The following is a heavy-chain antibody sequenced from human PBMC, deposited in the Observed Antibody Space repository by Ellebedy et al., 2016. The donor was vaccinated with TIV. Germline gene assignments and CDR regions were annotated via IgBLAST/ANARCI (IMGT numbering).Heavy chain of an antibody. CDR3: AIRYSSGWSLDY. CDR1: GYTFTSYY. V-gene: IGHV1-46*01. J-gene: IGHJ4*02. Sequence: ASVKVSXXASGYTFTSYYMHWVRQAPGQGLEWMGIINPSGGRTSYAQKFQGRVTITRDTSTSTVYMELSSLRSEDTAVYYCAIRYSSGWSLDYWGQGTLVTASS. D-gene: IGHD6-19*01. CDR2: INPSGGRT.